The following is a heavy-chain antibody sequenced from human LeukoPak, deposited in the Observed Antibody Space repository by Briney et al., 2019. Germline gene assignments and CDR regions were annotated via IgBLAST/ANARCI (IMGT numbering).Heavy chain of an antibody. CDR3: ARTYYFGSGSYHFDY. CDR2: IYSSGST. V-gene: IGHV4-59*08. D-gene: IGHD3-10*01. CDR1: GGSISSYY. Sequence: SETLSLICTVSGGSISSYYWSWIRQPPGKGLEWIGYIYSSGSTNYNPSLKSRVTISVDTSKNQFSLKLTSVTAADTAVYYCARTYYFGSGSYHFDYWGQGTPVTVSS. J-gene: IGHJ4*02.